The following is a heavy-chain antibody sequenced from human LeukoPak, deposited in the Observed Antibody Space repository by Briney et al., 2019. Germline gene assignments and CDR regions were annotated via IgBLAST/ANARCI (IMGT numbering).Heavy chain of an antibody. J-gene: IGHJ4*02. CDR1: GFTVSSNY. D-gene: IGHD3-9*01. V-gene: IGHV3-53*01. Sequence: PGGSLRLSCAASGFTVSSNYMSWVRQAPGKGLEWVSVIYSGGSTYYADSVKGRFTISRGNSKNTLYLQMNSLRAEDTAVYYCARVGSDVLRYFDWSYYYFDYWGQGTLVTVSS. CDR3: ARVGSDVLRYFDWSYYYFDY. CDR2: IYSGGST.